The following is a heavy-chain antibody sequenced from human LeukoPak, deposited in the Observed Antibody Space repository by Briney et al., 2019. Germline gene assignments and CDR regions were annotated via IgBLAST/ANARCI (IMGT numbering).Heavy chain of an antibody. V-gene: IGHV3-23*01. J-gene: IGHJ4*02. CDR1: GLTFSSYA. CDR3: AKNVGIRWIDY. Sequence: GGSLRLSCSASGLTFSSYAMSWVRQAPGKGLEWVSTISGSGGSTYYADSVKGRFTISRDNSKDTLHLQLNSLRAEDTAVYYCAKNVGIRWIDYWGQGTLVIVSS. D-gene: IGHD6-13*01. CDR2: ISGSGGST.